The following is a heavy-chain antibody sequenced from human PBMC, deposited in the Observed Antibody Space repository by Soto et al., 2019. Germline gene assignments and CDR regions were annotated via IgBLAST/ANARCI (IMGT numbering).Heavy chain of an antibody. CDR1: GGTFSSYA. J-gene: IGHJ5*02. D-gene: IGHD1-26*01. CDR2: IIPIFGTA. Sequence: SVKVSCKASGGTFSSYAISWVRQAPGQGLEWMGGIIPIFGTANYAQKFQGRVTITADKSTSTAYMELSSLRSEDTAVYYCARGLGGSYPNNWFDPWGQGALVTVSS. V-gene: IGHV1-69*06. CDR3: ARGLGGSYPNNWFDP.